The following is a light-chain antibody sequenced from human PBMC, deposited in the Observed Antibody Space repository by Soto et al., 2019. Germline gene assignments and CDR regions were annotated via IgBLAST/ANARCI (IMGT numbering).Light chain of an antibody. CDR2: AAS. CDR1: QGISSY. J-gene: IGKJ1*01. Sequence: QMSQSPSTLSASLGDRVTITCRTSQGISSYFAWYQQKPGKAPKLLIYAASSLQSGVPSRFSGSGSGTDFTLTISSLHPEDFATYYCLQDYNYPWTFGQGTKVDI. CDR3: LQDYNYPWT. V-gene: IGKV1-6*01.